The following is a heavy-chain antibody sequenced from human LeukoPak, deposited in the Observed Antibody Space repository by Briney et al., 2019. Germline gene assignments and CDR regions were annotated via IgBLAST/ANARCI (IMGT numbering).Heavy chain of an antibody. CDR1: GFTFSSYW. V-gene: IGHV3-74*01. J-gene: IGHJ1*01. D-gene: IGHD3-22*01. Sequence: PGGSLRLSCAASGFTFSSYWMHWVRQAPGKGLVWVSRIKSDGNTKYANSVKRRFTISRDNAKNTVSLQMNSLRAEDTGVYYCARAPSEIGGYYPEYFRHWGQGTLVTVFS. CDR2: IKSDGNT. CDR3: ARAPSEIGGYYPEYFRH.